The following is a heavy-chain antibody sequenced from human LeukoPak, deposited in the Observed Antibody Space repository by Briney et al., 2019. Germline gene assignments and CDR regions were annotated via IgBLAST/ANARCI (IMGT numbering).Heavy chain of an antibody. J-gene: IGHJ4*02. Sequence: SETLSLTCTVSGGSISSSSYYWGWIRQPPGKGLEWIGEINHSGSTNYNPSLKSRVTISVDTSKNQFSLKLSSVTAADTAVYYCARGPKRGFDYWGQGTLVTVSS. V-gene: IGHV4-39*07. CDR1: GGSISSSSYY. CDR2: INHSGST. D-gene: IGHD3-10*01. CDR3: ARGPKRGFDY.